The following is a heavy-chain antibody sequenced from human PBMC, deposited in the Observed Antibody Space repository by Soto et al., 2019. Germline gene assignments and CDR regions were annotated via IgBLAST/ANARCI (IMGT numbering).Heavy chain of an antibody. V-gene: IGHV3-30*18. CDR1: XFTFSIYG. Sequence: LXLSGAACXFTFSIYGMHWVHQAPGKGLEWVAVISYDGSNKYYADSVKGRFTISRDNSKNKLYLQMNSLRAEDTAVYYCAKEGDNIAADLDDWGQGTLVTVSS. J-gene: IGHJ4*02. CDR3: AKEGDNIAADLDD. CDR2: ISYDGSNK. D-gene: IGHD6-13*01.